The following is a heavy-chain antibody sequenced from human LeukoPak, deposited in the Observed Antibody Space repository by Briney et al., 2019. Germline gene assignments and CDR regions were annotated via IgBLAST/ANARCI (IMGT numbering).Heavy chain of an antibody. Sequence: SQTLSLTCTVSGGSITSNDHYWSWIRQPPGQGLEWIGNIYYSGTTYYDPSLKSRVSISVDTSKSQFSLNLSSVTAADTAVYYCARYRCTTATCGFDPWGQGALVTVSS. D-gene: IGHD2/OR15-2a*01. CDR3: ARYRCTTATCGFDP. V-gene: IGHV4-30-4*08. CDR1: GGSITSNDHY. J-gene: IGHJ5*02. CDR2: IYYSGTT.